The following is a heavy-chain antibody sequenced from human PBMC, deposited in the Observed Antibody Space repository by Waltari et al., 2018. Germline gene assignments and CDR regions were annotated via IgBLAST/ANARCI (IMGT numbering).Heavy chain of an antibody. CDR3: ARVFDSSQYYYGSDY. V-gene: IGHV1-18*01. Sequence: QGQLVQSGTEVTKPGASVKVSCKDSGYTFSNSRVSWVRQAPGQGLEWVGWIAEYNGNTHSAPKLQGRVTMTTDTSTTTAYLELRSLTSDDTAVYYCARVFDSSQYYYGSDYWGQGTLVTVSS. J-gene: IGHJ4*02. D-gene: IGHD3-22*01. CDR2: IAEYNGNT. CDR1: GYTFSNSR.